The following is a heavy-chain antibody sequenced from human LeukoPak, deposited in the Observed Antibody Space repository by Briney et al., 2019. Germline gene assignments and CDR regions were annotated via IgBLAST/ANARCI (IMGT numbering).Heavy chain of an antibody. CDR3: ARAGSSWWRRYFDP. J-gene: IGHJ5*02. Sequence: SETLSLTCAVYGGSFSGYYWSWIRRPPGKGLEWIGEINHSGSTNYNPSLKSRVTISVDTSKNQFSLKLSSVTAADTAVYYCARAGSSWWRRYFDPWGQGTLVTVSS. D-gene: IGHD6-13*01. CDR1: GGSFSGYY. CDR2: INHSGST. V-gene: IGHV4-34*01.